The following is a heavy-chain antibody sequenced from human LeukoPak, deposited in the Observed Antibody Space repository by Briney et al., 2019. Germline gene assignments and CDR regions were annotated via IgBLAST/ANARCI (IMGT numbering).Heavy chain of an antibody. J-gene: IGHJ4*02. CDR3: ASVPRSSGYVN. D-gene: IGHD3-22*01. CDR2: IYYSGST. V-gene: IGHV4-31*03. CDR1: GGSVSSGSYY. Sequence: SETLSLTCTVSGGSVSSGSYYWSWIRQPPGKGLEWIGYIYYSGSTYYNPSLKSRVTISVDTSKNQFSLKLSSVTAADTAVYYCASVPRSSGYVNWGQGTLVTVSS.